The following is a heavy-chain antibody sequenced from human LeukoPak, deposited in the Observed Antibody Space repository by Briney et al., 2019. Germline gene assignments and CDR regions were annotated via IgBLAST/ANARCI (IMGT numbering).Heavy chain of an antibody. Sequence: GGSLRLSCAASGFTVSSNYMSWVRQAPGKGLEWASVIYSGGSTYYADSVKGRFTISRDNSKNTLYLQMNSLRAEDTAVYYCARDVSETGLLDYWGQGTLVTVSS. J-gene: IGHJ4*02. CDR2: IYSGGST. D-gene: IGHD1-1*01. CDR3: ARDVSETGLLDY. V-gene: IGHV3-53*01. CDR1: GFTVSSNY.